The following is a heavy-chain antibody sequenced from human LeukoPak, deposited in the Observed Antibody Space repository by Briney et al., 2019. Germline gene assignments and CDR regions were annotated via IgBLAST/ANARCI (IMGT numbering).Heavy chain of an antibody. D-gene: IGHD4-17*01. CDR2: IWYDGSNK. CDR3: ARDSLRRLYGMGV. V-gene: IGHV3-33*01. CDR1: AFTFSSYG. J-gene: IGHJ6*04. Sequence: RLSCAASAFTFSSYGMHRDRHAPGIGLVWVAGIWYDGSNKYYADSGKGRFTISRYNSKNTLYLQMISLRAEDTAVYYCARDSLRRLYGMGVWGKGPTVTVSS.